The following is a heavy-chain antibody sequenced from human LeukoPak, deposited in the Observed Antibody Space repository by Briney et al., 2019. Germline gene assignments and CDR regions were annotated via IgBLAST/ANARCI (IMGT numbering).Heavy chain of an antibody. Sequence: ASVKVSCKASGYTFTDHYLHWLRQAPGQGLEDLGWINPNGGGTNFPPKFQGRVTLTIDTSVNTGYMEITKLTSADTAVYYCARITTSTWYNAFDCWGQGTLVAVSS. CDR3: ARITTSTWYNAFDC. D-gene: IGHD1-14*01. CDR2: INPNGGGT. CDR1: GYTFTDHY. V-gene: IGHV1-2*02. J-gene: IGHJ4*02.